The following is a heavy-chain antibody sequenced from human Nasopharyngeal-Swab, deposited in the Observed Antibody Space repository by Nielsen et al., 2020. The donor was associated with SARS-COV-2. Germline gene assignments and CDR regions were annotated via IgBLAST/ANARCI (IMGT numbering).Heavy chain of an antibody. J-gene: IGHJ6*02. CDR2: INWDGGGT. CDR3: ARGESIVGTTWDYNGMDV. CDR1: GFMFDDFT. V-gene: IGHV3-43*01. D-gene: IGHD1-26*01. Sequence: GESLKISCAASGFMFDDFTMHWVRQAPGKGLEWVSFINWDGGGTYYADSVKGRFTISRDNAKSSLLLQMNSLRVEDTAVYYCARGESIVGTTWDYNGMDVWGQGTTVTVSS.